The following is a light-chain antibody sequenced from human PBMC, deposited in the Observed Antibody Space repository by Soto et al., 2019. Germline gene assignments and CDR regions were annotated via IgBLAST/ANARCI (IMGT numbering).Light chain of an antibody. CDR2: EGS. CDR1: TSDFGNYNL. V-gene: IGLV2-23*03. CDR3: CSYAGNSAFV. J-gene: IGLJ3*02. Sequence: QSALIQPASVSGTPGQSITISCIGTTSDFGNYNLVSWYQHYPGKAPKLIMYEGSRRPSGVSDRFSGSKSGGTASLTISGLQAEDEDNYYCCSYAGNSAFVFGGGTKLTVL.